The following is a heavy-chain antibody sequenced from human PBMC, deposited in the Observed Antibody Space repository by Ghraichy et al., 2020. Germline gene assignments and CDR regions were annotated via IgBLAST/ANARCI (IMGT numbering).Heavy chain of an antibody. CDR2: INHSGST. CDR3: ARGLPRRGRIAAAGTVGWFDP. V-gene: IGHV4-34*01. D-gene: IGHD6-13*01. J-gene: IGHJ5*02. CDR1: GGSFSGYY. Sequence: SETLSLTCAVYGGSFSGYYWSWIRQPPGKGLEWIGEINHSGSTNYNPSLKSRVTISVDTSKNQFSLKLSSVTAADTAVYYCARGLPRRGRIAAAGTVGWFDPWGQGTLVTVSS.